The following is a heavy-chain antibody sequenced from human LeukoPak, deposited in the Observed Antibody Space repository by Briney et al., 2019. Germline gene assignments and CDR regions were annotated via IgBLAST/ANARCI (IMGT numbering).Heavy chain of an antibody. D-gene: IGHD3-3*01. J-gene: IGHJ2*01. CDR2: IYTSGST. V-gene: IGHV4-4*07. CDR1: GGSISSYY. CDR3: ARDKAEFTIFETPPPPTDWYFDL. Sequence: NPSETLSLTCTVSGGSISSYYWSWIRQPAGKGLEWIGRIYTSGSTNYNPSLKSRVTMSVDTSKNQFSLKLSPVTAADTAVYYCARDKAEFTIFETPPPPTDWYFDLWGRGTLVTVSS.